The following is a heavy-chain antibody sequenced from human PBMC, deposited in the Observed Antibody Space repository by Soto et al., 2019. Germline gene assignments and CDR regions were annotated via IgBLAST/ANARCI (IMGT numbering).Heavy chain of an antibody. V-gene: IGHV3-23*01. CDR1: GFTFSSYA. D-gene: IGHD5-12*01. Sequence: GGSLRLSCAASGFTFSSYAMSWVRQAPGKGLEWVSAISTSGGSTYYADSVKGRFTISRDNSKSTLYLQMNSLRAEDTALYYCAKDLGGYSGYAFDYWGQGTLVTVSS. CDR3: AKDLGGYSGYAFDY. CDR2: ISTSGGST. J-gene: IGHJ4*02.